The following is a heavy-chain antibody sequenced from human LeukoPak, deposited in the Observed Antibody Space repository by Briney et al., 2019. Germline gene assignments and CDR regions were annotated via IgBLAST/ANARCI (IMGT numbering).Heavy chain of an antibody. CDR3: ARDGTYYDILTGYYSVEDLYI. CDR1: GFTFSSYA. CDR2: ISGSGGSI. D-gene: IGHD3-9*01. V-gene: IGHV3-23*01. Sequence: PGGSLRLSCAASGFTFSSYAMSWVRQAPGKGLEWVSSISGSGGSIYYADSVKGRFTISRDNSKNSLYLQMNSLRDEDTAVYYCARDGTYYDILTGYYSVEDLYIWGERTMVSVSS. J-gene: IGHJ3*02.